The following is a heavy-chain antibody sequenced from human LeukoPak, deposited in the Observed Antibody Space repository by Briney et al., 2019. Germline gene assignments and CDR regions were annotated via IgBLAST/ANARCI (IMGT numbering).Heavy chain of an antibody. J-gene: IGHJ5*02. Sequence: GGSLRLSCAASGFTFSRYWMSWVRQAPGKGLEWVANIKQDGSEKDYVDSVKGRFTISRDNAKNSLYLQMNSLTAEDTAVYYCAKGAKRVVGATTHWIDPWGQGTLVTVSS. CDR1: GFTFSRYW. CDR2: IKQDGSEK. V-gene: IGHV3-7*01. CDR3: AKGAKRVVGATTHWIDP. D-gene: IGHD1-26*01.